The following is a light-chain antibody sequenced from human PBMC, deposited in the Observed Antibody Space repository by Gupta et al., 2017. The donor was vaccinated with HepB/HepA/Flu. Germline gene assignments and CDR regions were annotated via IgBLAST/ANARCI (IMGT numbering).Light chain of an antibody. V-gene: IGLV1-44*01. J-gene: IGLJ3*02. CDR1: SSNIGSNS. CDR2: SNN. Sequence: QSVLTQPPSASGTPGQRVTMSCSESSSNIGSNSVNWYQQLPGMAPKLLIYSNNQRPSGVPDRFSGSKSGTSASLAITGLQSEDEADYYCAAWDDRLNGWVFGGGTKLTVL. CDR3: AAWDDRLNGWV.